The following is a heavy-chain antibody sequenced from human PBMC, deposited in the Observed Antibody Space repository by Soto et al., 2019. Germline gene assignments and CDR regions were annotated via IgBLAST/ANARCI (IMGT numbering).Heavy chain of an antibody. CDR2: INHSGST. Sequence: QVQLQQWGAGLLKPSETLSLTCAVYGGSFSGYYCSWIRQPPGKGLEWIGEINHSGSTNYNPSLKSRVTISLDTSKNQFSLKLSSVTAADTAVYYCARLAVAGTRDYYGMDVWGQGTTVTVSS. V-gene: IGHV4-34*01. CDR3: ARLAVAGTRDYYGMDV. J-gene: IGHJ6*02. CDR1: GGSFSGYY. D-gene: IGHD6-19*01.